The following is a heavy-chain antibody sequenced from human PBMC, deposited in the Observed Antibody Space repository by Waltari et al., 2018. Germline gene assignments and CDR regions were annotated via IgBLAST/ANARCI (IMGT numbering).Heavy chain of an antibody. J-gene: IGHJ3*02. V-gene: IGHV1-3*01. CDR3: ARVEGAAGLDI. CDR1: GSTFTSYA. D-gene: IGHD3-16*01. CDR2: INAGNGNT. Sequence: QVQLVQSGAEVKKPGASVKVSCKASGSTFTSYAMHWVRQAPGQRFEWMGWINAGNGNTKYSQKFQGRVTITRDTSASTAYMELSSLRSEDTAVYYCARVEGAAGLDIWGQGTMVTVSS.